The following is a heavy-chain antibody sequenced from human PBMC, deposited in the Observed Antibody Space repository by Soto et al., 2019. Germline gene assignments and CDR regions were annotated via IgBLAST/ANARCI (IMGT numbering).Heavy chain of an antibody. Sequence: SETLSLTCTVSGGSISSYYWVWIRQPPGKGLEWIGRVYNTGGTFYNPSFQSRVTISVDTSRNQFSLRMNSVTAADTAIYYCARHHDAGYYFDYWGQGTQVTVSS. V-gene: IGHV4-39*01. CDR1: GGSISSYY. CDR3: ARHHDAGYYFDY. J-gene: IGHJ4*02. CDR2: VYNTGGT.